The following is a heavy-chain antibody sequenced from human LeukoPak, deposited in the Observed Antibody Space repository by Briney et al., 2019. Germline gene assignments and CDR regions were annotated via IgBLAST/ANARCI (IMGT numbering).Heavy chain of an antibody. CDR3: XXXXXXXXXXXXXXX. J-gene: IGHJ3*01. Sequence: WXXWVRQAPGXGLXXXADIKQDGSKKYYVDSVKGRFTISRQKXKNSLFLQMNRLRDEDTAVYYCXXXXXXXXXXXXXXXWGXXXXXTVSS. CDR2: IKQDGSKK. CDR1: W. V-gene: IGHV3-7*01.